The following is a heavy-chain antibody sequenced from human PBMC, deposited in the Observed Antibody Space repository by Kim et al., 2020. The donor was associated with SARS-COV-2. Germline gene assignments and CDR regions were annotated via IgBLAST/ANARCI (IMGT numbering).Heavy chain of an antibody. D-gene: IGHD2-8*01. CDR1: GFTFDDYA. CDR3: AKDRNGRYPHAYNWFDT. J-gene: IGHJ5*02. CDR2: ISWNSGSI. V-gene: IGHV3-9*01. Sequence: GGSLRLSCAASGFTFDDYAMHWVRQAPGKGLEWVSGISWNSGSIGYADSVKGRFTISRDNAKNSLYLQMNSLRAEDTALYYCAKDRNGRYPHAYNWFDTWGQRTLVTVSS.